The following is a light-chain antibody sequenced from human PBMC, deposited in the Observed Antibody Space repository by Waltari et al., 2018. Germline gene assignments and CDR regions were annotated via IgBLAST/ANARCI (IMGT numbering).Light chain of an antibody. CDR1: QSIGRY. Sequence: EIVLTQSPGTLSLSPGERATLSCRTSQSIGRYLAWYQQKPDQAPRRLIYGASSRATGIPDRFSGSGSGTDLSLTISRLEPEDFAVYYCQNHERLPATFGQGTKVEIK. J-gene: IGKJ1*01. CDR2: GAS. V-gene: IGKV3-20*01. CDR3: QNHERLPAT.